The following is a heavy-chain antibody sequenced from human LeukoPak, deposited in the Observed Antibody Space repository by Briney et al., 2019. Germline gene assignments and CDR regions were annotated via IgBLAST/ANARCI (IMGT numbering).Heavy chain of an antibody. V-gene: IGHV3-30*04. Sequence: PGRSLRLSCAASGFDFSSYVMHWVRQAPGKGLEWVAVISHDGSNRYYADSVKGRFTISRDNSVNTLDLQMNSLGGEDTAMYYCAKDRLLFDYWGQGTLVTVSS. CDR2: ISHDGSNR. CDR3: AKDRLLFDY. J-gene: IGHJ4*02. D-gene: IGHD5-18*01. CDR1: GFDFSSYV.